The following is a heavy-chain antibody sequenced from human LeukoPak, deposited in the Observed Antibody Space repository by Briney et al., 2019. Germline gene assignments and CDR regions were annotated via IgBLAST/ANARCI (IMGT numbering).Heavy chain of an antibody. J-gene: IGHJ6*03. D-gene: IGHD5-12*01. CDR3: ARARHSGYDWDYYYMDV. Sequence: GGSLRLSCAASGLTVSSNYMSWVRQAPGKGLKWVSVIYSGGSTYYADSVKGRFTISRDNSKNTLYLQMNSLRAEDTAVYYCARARHSGYDWDYYYMDVWGKGTTVTVSS. V-gene: IGHV3-53*01. CDR1: GLTVSSNY. CDR2: IYSGGST.